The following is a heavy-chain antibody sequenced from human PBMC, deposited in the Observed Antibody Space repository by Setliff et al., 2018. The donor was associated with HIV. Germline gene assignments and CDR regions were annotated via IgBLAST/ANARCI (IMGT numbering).Heavy chain of an antibody. Sequence: SETLSLTCAVYGGSFSDYYWSWIRQPPGKGLEWIGEINHSGSTNYNPSLKSRVTISVDTSKNQFSLTLTSATAADTAVYFCARVASGQYFDSWGQGTLVTVSS. CDR3: ARVASGQYFDS. CDR2: INHSGST. D-gene: IGHD2-8*02. J-gene: IGHJ4*02. CDR1: GGSFSDYY. V-gene: IGHV4-34*01.